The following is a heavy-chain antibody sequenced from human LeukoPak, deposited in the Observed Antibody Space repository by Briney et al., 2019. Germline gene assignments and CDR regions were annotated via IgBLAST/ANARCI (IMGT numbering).Heavy chain of an antibody. CDR1: GFSLRNYA. Sequence: GGSLRLSCAASGFSLRNYAMSWVRQAPGKGLEWVSGISGSGGSTYYADSVKGRFTSSRDNSKNTLYVQMNSLRVEDTAVYYCAKAGSYWDFDYWGQGTLVTVSS. D-gene: IGHD1-26*01. V-gene: IGHV3-23*01. J-gene: IGHJ4*02. CDR3: AKAGSYWDFDY. CDR2: ISGSGGST.